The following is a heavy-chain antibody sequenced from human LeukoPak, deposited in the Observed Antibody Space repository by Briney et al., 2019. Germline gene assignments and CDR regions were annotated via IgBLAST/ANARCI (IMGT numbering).Heavy chain of an antibody. D-gene: IGHD2-2*02. CDR2: INNSGST. V-gene: IGHV4-59*08. CDR3: ATQGSSSCYSGTCAFDI. CDR1: GGSISSYY. J-gene: IGHJ3*02. Sequence: PSETLSLTCAVSGGSISSYYWSWIRQPPGKGLEWIGYINNSGSTNYNPSLMSRVTIIADTSKNQFSLKLSSVTAADTDVCYCATQGSSSCYSGTCAFDIWRQGTMVTVSS.